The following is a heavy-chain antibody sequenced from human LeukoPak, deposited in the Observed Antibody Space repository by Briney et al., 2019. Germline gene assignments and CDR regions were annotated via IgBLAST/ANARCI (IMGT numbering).Heavy chain of an antibody. D-gene: IGHD3-22*01. Sequence: PGRSLRLSCAASGFTFSNYAMHWVRQAPGKGLEWVAVISYDGTNKHYADSVKGRFTISGDNSKNTMYLQMNSLRAEDTAMYYCARAPMSYDSSGFGGAFDIWGQGTMVTVSS. J-gene: IGHJ3*02. CDR1: GFTFSNYA. CDR3: ARAPMSYDSSGFGGAFDI. CDR2: ISYDGTNK. V-gene: IGHV3-30-3*01.